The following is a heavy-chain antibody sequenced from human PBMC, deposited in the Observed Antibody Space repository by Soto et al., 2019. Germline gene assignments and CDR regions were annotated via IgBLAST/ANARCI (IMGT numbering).Heavy chain of an antibody. D-gene: IGHD4-17*01. CDR1: GGTFSSYT. V-gene: IGHV1-69*08. J-gene: IGHJ6*03. CDR3: AREQDYGDYYYYYMDV. CDR2: IIPILGIA. Sequence: QVQLVQSGAEVKKPGSSVKVSCKASGGTFSSYTISWVRQAPGQGLEWMGRIIPILGIANYAQKFQGRVTITADKSTSTAYMEMSSLRTEDKAVYYCAREQDYGDYYYYYMDVWGKGTTVTVSS.